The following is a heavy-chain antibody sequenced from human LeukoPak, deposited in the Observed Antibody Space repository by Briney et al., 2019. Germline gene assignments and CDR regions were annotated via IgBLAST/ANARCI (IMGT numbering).Heavy chain of an antibody. D-gene: IGHD5-18*01. CDR1: GIIFSNYW. J-gene: IGHJ4*02. CDR3: ARGGGYSYGSFDY. Sequence: AGGSLRLSCAASGIIFSNYWMHWVRHAPGKGLVWVSRFNRDGSSTSYADSVKGRFTNSKDNAKNTLYLQMNSLRAEDTAVYYCARGGGYSYGSFDYWGQGTLVTVSS. V-gene: IGHV3-74*01. CDR2: FNRDGSST.